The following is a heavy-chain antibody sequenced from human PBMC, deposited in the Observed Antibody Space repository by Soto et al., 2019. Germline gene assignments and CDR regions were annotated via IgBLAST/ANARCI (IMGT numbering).Heavy chain of an antibody. CDR2: INPNSGGT. CDR3: AREAGTIGNYYYGMDV. J-gene: IGHJ6*02. CDR1: GSSFTGYY. D-gene: IGHD1-7*01. Sequence: QVQLVQSGAEVKKPGASVRVSCKASGSSFTGYYVHWVRLAPGQGLEWMGWINPNSGGTNHAQKFQGRVTMTRDTSISTAYMELTRLTSNDTAVYFCAREAGTIGNYYYGMDVWGLGTTVTVS. V-gene: IGHV1-2*02.